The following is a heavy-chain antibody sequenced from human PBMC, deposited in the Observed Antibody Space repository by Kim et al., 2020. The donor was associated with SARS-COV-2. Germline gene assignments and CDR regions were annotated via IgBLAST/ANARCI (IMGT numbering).Heavy chain of an antibody. D-gene: IGHD6-19*01. V-gene: IGHV4-39*01. Sequence: NPSLKSRVTISVDTSNNHFSLKLTSVTAADTSKYYCARPGSVSGWFYFDSWGQGTLVTVSS. CDR3: ARPGSVSGWFYFDS. J-gene: IGHJ5*01.